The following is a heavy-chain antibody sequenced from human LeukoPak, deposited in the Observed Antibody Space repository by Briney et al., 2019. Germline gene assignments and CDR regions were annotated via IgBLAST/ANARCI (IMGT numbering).Heavy chain of an antibody. CDR2: ISSSSSYI. Sequence: GGSLRLSCAASGFTFSSYSMNWVRQAPGKGLEWVSSISSSSSYIYYADSVRGRFTISRDNAKNSLFLQMQNLRAEDTAVYFCARDVPNPDYWGQGTLVTVSS. CDR1: GFTFSSYS. CDR3: ARDVPNPDY. V-gene: IGHV3-21*01. J-gene: IGHJ4*02.